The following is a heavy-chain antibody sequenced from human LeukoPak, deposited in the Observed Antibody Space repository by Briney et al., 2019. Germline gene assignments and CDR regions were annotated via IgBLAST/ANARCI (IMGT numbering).Heavy chain of an antibody. J-gene: IGHJ4*02. CDR3: TRDNGGVDY. CDR2: INVDGSTT. V-gene: IGHV3-74*01. Sequence: GGSLRLSCAASGFTFSRYWMHWVRQAPGKGLVWVAHINVDGSTTNYADSVKGRFSISRDNAKDTLYLQMNSLSADDTALYYCTRDNGGVDYWGQGTLVTVSS. CDR1: GFTFSRYW. D-gene: IGHD2-8*02.